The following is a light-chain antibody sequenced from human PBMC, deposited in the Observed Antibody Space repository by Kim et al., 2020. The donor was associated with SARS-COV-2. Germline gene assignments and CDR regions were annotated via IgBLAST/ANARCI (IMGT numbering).Light chain of an antibody. CDR3: GTWDSRLDAAV. CDR1: SSNIGNNY. V-gene: IGLV1-51*01. J-gene: IGLJ2*01. Sequence: QSVLTQPPSVSAAPGQKVTISCSGTSSNIGNNYVSWYQQFPGTAPKLLIYDNDNRPSGIPDRFSASKSGTSATLGIAGLQTGDEADYYCGTWDSRLDAAVFGGGTQLTVL. CDR2: DND.